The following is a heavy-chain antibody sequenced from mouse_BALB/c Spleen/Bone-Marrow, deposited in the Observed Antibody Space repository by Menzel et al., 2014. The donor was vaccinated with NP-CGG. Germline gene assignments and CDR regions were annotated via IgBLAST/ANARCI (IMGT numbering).Heavy chain of an antibody. CDR2: ISYSGST. V-gene: IGHV3-8*02. D-gene: IGHD2-2*01. J-gene: IGHJ4*01. Sequence: VQLKESGPSLVEPSQTLSLTCSVTGDSITSGCLDWIRKFPGNKLEYMGDISYSGSTYYNPSLKSRISITRDTSKIQYYLQLKSVTTEDTATYYCARFGYDYALDYWGQGTSVTVSS. CDR1: GDSITSGC. CDR3: ARFGYDYALDY.